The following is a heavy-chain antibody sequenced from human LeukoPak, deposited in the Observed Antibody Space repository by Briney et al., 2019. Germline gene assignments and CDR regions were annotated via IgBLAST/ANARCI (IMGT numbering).Heavy chain of an antibody. CDR2: IYYSGRT. J-gene: IGHJ6*03. V-gene: IGHV4-39*07. CDR3: ARTTEGYCSSASCFGFSYSYYMDV. D-gene: IGHD2-2*01. CDR1: GGSISSSTSY. Sequence: SETLSLTCTVSGGSISSSTSYWGWIRQSPGKGLEWIGSIYYSGRTYYSPSLKSRVTISADTSKKQFSLNLRSVTAADTAVYYCARTTEGYCSSASCFGFSYSYYMDVWGKGTTVTISS.